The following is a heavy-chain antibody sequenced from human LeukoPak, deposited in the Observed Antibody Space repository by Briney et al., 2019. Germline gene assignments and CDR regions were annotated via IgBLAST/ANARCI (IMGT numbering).Heavy chain of an antibody. CDR1: GFTFSDYY. J-gene: IGHJ4*02. CDR2: ISSSGSTI. V-gene: IGHV3-11*01. Sequence: GSLRLSRALSGFTFSDYYMSWIRQAPGTGLGWVSHISSSGSTIYYADSVKGRFTISRDNAKNSLYLQMNSLRAEDTAVYYCARGMCNSTSCPRDYWGQGTLVTVSS. CDR3: ARGMCNSTSCPRDY. D-gene: IGHD2-2*01.